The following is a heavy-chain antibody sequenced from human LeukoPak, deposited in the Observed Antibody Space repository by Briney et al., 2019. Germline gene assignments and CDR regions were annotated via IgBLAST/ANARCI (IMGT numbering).Heavy chain of an antibody. D-gene: IGHD6-13*01. V-gene: IGHV3-21*01. CDR3: ARGRGDSSSWYTYNWFDP. Sequence: GGSLRLSCAASGFTFSSYSMNWVRQAPGKGLEWVSSISSSSSYIYYADSVKGRFTISRDNAKNFLYLQMNSLRAEDTAVYYCARGRGDSSSWYTYNWFDPWGQGTLVTVSS. J-gene: IGHJ5*02. CDR1: GFTFSSYS. CDR2: ISSSSSYI.